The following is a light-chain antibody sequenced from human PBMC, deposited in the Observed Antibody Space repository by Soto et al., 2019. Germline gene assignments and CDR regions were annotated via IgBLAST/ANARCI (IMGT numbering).Light chain of an antibody. CDR3: QQYNTFPWT. J-gene: IGKJ1*01. CDR1: QSISSW. V-gene: IGKV1-5*03. CDR2: KAS. Sequence: DIQMTQSPSTLSASVGDRVTITCRASQSISSWLAWYQQKPGKAPNLLIYKASTLESAVPSRFSGSGSGTEFTLTISSLQPDDFATYYCQQYNTFPWTFGQGTKVEIK.